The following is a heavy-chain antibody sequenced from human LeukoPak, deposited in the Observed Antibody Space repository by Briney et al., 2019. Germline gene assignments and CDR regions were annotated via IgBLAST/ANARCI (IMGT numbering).Heavy chain of an antibody. D-gene: IGHD5-18*01. CDR3: ARAVGTWAQLWSPNYYYGMDV. J-gene: IGHJ6*02. Sequence: PGGSLRLSCAASGFTFITYAMHWVRQAPGKGLEWVAVISYDGSKKYHADSVKGRFTISRDNSKNTLYLQMNSLRAEDTAVYYCARAVGTWAQLWSPNYYYGMDVWGQGTTVTVSS. V-gene: IGHV3-30*04. CDR1: GFTFITYA. CDR2: ISYDGSKK.